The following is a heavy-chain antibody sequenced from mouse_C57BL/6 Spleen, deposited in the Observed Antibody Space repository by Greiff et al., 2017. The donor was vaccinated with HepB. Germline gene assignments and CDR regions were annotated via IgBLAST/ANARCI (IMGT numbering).Heavy chain of an antibody. Sequence: EVKLVESGGGLVKPGGSLKLSCAASGFTFSDYGMHWVRQAPEKGLEWVAYISSGSSTIYYADTVKGRFTISRDNAKNTLFLQMTSLRSEDTAMYYCARSGSSYEWWYFDVWGTGTTVTVSS. D-gene: IGHD1-1*01. CDR1: GFTFSDYG. CDR3: ARSGSSYEWWYFDV. J-gene: IGHJ1*03. CDR2: ISSGSSTI. V-gene: IGHV5-17*01.